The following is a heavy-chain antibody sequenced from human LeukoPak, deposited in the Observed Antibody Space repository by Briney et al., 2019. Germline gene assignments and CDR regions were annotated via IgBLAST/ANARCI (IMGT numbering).Heavy chain of an antibody. Sequence: PGGSLRLSCAASEFTFSNYAMAWVRQIPGKGLEWVSVFSGSGGSTYYADSVKGRFTVSRDNSKNTLYLQMNNLRVDDTAIYYCASRPAPSLGPLDYWGQGTLVTVSS. J-gene: IGHJ4*02. CDR2: FSGSGGST. CDR1: EFTFSNYA. CDR3: ASRPAPSLGPLDY. V-gene: IGHV3-23*01. D-gene: IGHD2-2*01.